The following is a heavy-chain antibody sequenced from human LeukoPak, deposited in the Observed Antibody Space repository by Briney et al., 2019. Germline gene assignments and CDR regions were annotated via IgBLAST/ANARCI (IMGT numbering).Heavy chain of an antibody. J-gene: IGHJ4*02. CDR1: GYTFTTYA. Sequence: SVKVSCTASGYTFTTYAIHWVRQAPGQGLEWMGGIIPIFGTANYAQKFQGRVTITADESTSTAYMELSSLRSEDTAVYYCARDRGDIVATAGDYFDYWGQGTLVTVSS. D-gene: IGHD5-12*01. CDR3: ARDRGDIVATAGDYFDY. CDR2: IIPIFGTA. V-gene: IGHV1-69*13.